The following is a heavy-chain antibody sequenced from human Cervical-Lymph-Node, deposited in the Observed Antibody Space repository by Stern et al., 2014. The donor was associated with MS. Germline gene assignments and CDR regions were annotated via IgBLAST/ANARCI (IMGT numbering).Heavy chain of an antibody. CDR1: GFIFSSYG. Sequence: VQLVESGGGVVQPGNSLRLSCTSSGFIFSSYGMNWVRQAPGKGLEWVAVVWHDGSNKQYAYSVKGRFTISRDNSKNTLYLQMNSLRAEDTAVYYCARDPWGRLRWDFDYWGQGTLVTVSS. J-gene: IGHJ4*02. CDR2: VWHDGSNK. D-gene: IGHD4-23*01. V-gene: IGHV3-33*08. CDR3: ARDPWGRLRWDFDY.